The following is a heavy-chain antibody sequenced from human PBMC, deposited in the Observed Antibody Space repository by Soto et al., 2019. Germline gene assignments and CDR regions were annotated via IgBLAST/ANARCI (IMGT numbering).Heavy chain of an antibody. J-gene: IGHJ4*02. Sequence: EVQLVESGGGLVKPGGSLRLSCAASGFTFNTYSMNWVRQAPGKVLEGVSSISESGTDKHYADSVTGRFTVSRDNAKNSRYLQMSTLRAEDPGLYYCARDLYTGSGPCYWGQGTLVTVSS. CDR2: ISESGTDK. CDR1: GFTFNTYS. D-gene: IGHD3-10*01. CDR3: ARDLYTGSGPCY. V-gene: IGHV3-21*01.